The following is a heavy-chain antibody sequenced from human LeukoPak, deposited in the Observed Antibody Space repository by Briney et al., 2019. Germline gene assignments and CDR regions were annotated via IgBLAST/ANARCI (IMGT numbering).Heavy chain of an antibody. CDR1: GYTFTSYG. Sequence: ASVKVSCKASGYTFTSYGISWVRQAPGQGLEWMGWISAYNGNTNYAQKLQGRVTMTTDTSTSTAYMELRSLRSDDTAVYYCARDLRRVQLEPFDPWGQGTLVTVSS. V-gene: IGHV1-18*04. CDR2: ISAYNGNT. D-gene: IGHD1-1*01. J-gene: IGHJ5*02. CDR3: ARDLRRVQLEPFDP.